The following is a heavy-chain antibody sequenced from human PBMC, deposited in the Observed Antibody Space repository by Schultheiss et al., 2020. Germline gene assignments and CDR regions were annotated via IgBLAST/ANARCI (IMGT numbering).Heavy chain of an antibody. CDR1: GGSISSYY. CDR3: ARGGTTVVDYFDY. D-gene: IGHD4-23*01. J-gene: IGHJ4*02. CDR2: IYYSGST. V-gene: IGHV4-4*07. Sequence: SETLSLTCTVSGGSISSYYWSWIRQPAGKGLEWIGSIYYSGSTYYNPSLKSRVTISVDTSKNQFSLKLSSVTAADTAVYYCARGGTTVVDYFDYWGQGTLVTVSS.